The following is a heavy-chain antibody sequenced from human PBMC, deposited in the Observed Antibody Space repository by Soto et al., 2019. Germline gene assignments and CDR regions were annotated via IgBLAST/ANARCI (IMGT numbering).Heavy chain of an antibody. CDR2: IRSKAYGGTT. CDR1: GFTFGDYA. D-gene: IGHD3-10*01. CDR3: TSGPITMVRGVIISGNWFDP. Sequence: EVQLVESGGGLVQPGRSLRLSCTASGFTFGDYAMSWFRQAPGKGLEWVGFIRSKAYGGTTEYAASVKGRFTISRDDSKGIAYLQMNSLKTEDTAVYYCTSGPITMVRGVIISGNWFDPWGQGTLVTVSS. J-gene: IGHJ5*02. V-gene: IGHV3-49*03.